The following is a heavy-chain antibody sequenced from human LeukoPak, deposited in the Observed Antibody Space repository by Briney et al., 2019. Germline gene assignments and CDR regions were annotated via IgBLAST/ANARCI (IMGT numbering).Heavy chain of an antibody. CDR3: ARHNPYFHY. D-gene: IGHD3-16*01. Sequence: SETLSLTCTVSGGSITRGTNYWGWIRQPPGKGLEGIGSIYYSGTTYYNPSLRSRVTISIDTSKNQVSLKLTSVTATDTAVYYCARHNPYFHYWGQGTLVTVSS. CDR1: GGSITRGTNY. J-gene: IGHJ4*02. CDR2: IYYSGTT. V-gene: IGHV4-39*01.